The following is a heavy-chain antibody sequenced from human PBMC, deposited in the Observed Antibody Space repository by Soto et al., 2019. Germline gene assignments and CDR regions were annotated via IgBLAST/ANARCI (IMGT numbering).Heavy chain of an antibody. Sequence: PSETLSLACTVSGGSISSYYWSWIRQPPGKGLEWVGHIYHSGTTNSNPSLKSRVTISVDTSKNQFSLKLSSVTAADTAVYYCSRGGSPWPXIDY. CDR3: SRGGSPWPXIDY. J-gene: IGHJ4*01. CDR2: IYHSGTT. V-gene: IGHV4-59*01. D-gene: IGHD6-19*01. CDR1: GGSISSYY.